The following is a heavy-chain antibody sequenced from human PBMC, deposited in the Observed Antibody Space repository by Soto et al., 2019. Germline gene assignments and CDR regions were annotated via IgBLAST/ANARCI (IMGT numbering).Heavy chain of an antibody. CDR3: ARSPGLSLDH. CDR1: GGSISRSDGYY. CDR2: IYYSGST. J-gene: IGHJ4*02. V-gene: IGHV4-31*03. Sequence: SETLSLTYTVSGGSISRSDGYYWSWIRQHPGKGLEWIGYIYYSGSTYYYNPSLKSRVTISIDTSKNQFSLNLISVTAADTAVYYCARSPGLSLDHWGQGTLVTVS. D-gene: IGHD3-16*02.